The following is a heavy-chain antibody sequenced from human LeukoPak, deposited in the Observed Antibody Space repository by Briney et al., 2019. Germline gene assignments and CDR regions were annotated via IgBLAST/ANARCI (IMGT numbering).Heavy chain of an antibody. V-gene: IGHV3-53*01. Sequence: GGSLRLSCAASGFTFSSYAMSWVRQAPGKGLEWVSVIYSGGSTYYADSVKGRFSISRDNSENTLFLQMNSLRAEDTAVYYCARGEDYFAYWGQGTLVTVSS. J-gene: IGHJ4*02. CDR3: ARGEDYFAY. CDR2: IYSGGST. CDR1: GFTFSSYA.